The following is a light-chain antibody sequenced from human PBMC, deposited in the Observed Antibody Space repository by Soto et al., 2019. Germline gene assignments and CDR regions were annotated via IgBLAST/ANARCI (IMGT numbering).Light chain of an antibody. CDR1: SSDVGGYNF. CDR2: DVN. Sequence: QSALTQPASVSGSPGQSITISCTGTSSDVGGYNFVSWYQQHPGKVPKLMIFDVNRRRSGVSDRFSGSKSGNTASLTISRLQAEDEGDYYCCSYASSSTHVFGSGTKVTVL. CDR3: CSYASSSTHV. J-gene: IGLJ1*01. V-gene: IGLV2-14*03.